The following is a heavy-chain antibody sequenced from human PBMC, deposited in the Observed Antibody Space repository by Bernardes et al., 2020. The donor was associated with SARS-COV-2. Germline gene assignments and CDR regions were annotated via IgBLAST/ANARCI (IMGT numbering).Heavy chain of an antibody. V-gene: IGHV1-8*01. CDR2: VSPNSGNT. J-gene: IGHJ5*02. CDR3: ARGRFAPDP. Sequence: ASVKVSCKASGYAFGNYDIIWLRQATGQGPEWMGWVSPNSGNTAYAQNFQGRVTMTRDMSITTAYMELRSLTSEDTAVYYCARGRFAPDPWGQGTLVTVAS. D-gene: IGHD3-10*01. CDR1: GYAFGNYD.